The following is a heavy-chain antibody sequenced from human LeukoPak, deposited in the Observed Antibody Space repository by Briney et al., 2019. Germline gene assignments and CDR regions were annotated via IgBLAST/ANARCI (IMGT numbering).Heavy chain of an antibody. J-gene: IGHJ4*02. V-gene: IGHV1-18*01. Sequence: ASVKVSCKASGYTFTSYGISWVRQAPAQGLEWMGWISAYNGNTNYAQKLQGRVTMTTDTSTSTAYMELRSLRSDDTAVYYCARDLIVVVNFDPPYFDYWGQGTLVTVSS. CDR1: GYTFTSYG. D-gene: IGHD3-22*01. CDR2: ISAYNGNT. CDR3: ARDLIVVVNFDPPYFDY.